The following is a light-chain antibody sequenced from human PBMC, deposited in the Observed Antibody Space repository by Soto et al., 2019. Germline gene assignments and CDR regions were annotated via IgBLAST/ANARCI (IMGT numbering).Light chain of an antibody. CDR1: QGISSY. CDR3: QQYNSLWT. J-gene: IGKJ1*01. V-gene: IGKV1-8*01. Sequence: AIRITQSPSSLSASTGDRVTITCRASQGISSYLAWYQQKPGKAPKLLIYAASTLQSGVPSRFSGSGSGTEFTLTISSLQPDDFATYYCQQYNSLWTFGQGTKVDIK. CDR2: AAS.